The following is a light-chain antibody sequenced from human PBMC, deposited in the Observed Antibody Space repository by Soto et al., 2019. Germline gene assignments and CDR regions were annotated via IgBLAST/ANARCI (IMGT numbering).Light chain of an antibody. J-gene: IGLJ2*01. CDR1: SSNIGAGYD. V-gene: IGLV1-40*01. CDR3: QSYDSSLSGYVV. Sequence: QSVLTQPPSVSGAPGQRVTISCTGSSSNIGAGYDVHWYQQLPGTAPKLLIYCNINRPSGVPDRFSGSKSGTSASLAITGLQDEDEADYYCQSYDSSLSGYVVFGGGTKLTVL. CDR2: CNI.